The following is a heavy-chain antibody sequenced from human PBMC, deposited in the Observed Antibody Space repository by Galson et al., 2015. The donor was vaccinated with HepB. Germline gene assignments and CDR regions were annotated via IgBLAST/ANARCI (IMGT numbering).Heavy chain of an antibody. CDR3: ARREGSSGWSDYYYYGIDV. Sequence: CAISGDSVSSNSAAWNWIRQSPSRGLEWLGRTYYRSKWYNDYAVSVKSRITINPDTSKNQFSLQLNSVTPEDTAVYYCARREGSSGWSDYYYYGIDVWGQGTTVTVSS. J-gene: IGHJ6*02. D-gene: IGHD6-19*01. CDR2: TYYRSKWYN. CDR1: GDSVSSNSAA. V-gene: IGHV6-1*01.